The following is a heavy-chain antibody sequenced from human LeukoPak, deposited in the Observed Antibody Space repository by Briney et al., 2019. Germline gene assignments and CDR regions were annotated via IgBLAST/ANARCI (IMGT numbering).Heavy chain of an antibody. D-gene: IGHD2-2*01. J-gene: IGHJ3*02. CDR3: ARGGCSSTSCYRIDDAFDI. Sequence: PSQTLSLTCTVSGGSISGGGYYWSWIRQHPGKGLEWIGYIYYSGSTYYNPSLKSRVTISVDTSKNQFSLKLSSVTAADTAVYYCARGGCSSTSCYRIDDAFDIWGQGTMVTVSS. V-gene: IGHV4-31*03. CDR1: GGSISGGGYY. CDR2: IYYSGST.